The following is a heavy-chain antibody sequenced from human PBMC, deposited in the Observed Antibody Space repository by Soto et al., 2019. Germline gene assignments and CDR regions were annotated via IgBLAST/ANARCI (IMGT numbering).Heavy chain of an antibody. CDR3: ARAPIEVVAPAATPAHFDY. V-gene: IGHV1-2*04. J-gene: IGHJ4*02. D-gene: IGHD2-2*01. Sequence: GASVKVSCKASGYTFTGYYMHWVRQAPGQGLEWMGWINPNSGGTNYAQKFQGWVTMTRDTSISTAYMELSRLRSDDTAVYYCARAPIEVVAPAATPAHFDYWGQGTLVTVSS. CDR1: GYTFTGYY. CDR2: INPNSGGT.